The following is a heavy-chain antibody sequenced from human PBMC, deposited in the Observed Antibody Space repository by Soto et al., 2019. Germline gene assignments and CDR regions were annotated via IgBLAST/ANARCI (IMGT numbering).Heavy chain of an antibody. CDR2: ISGSGGST. D-gene: IGHD5-12*01. CDR3: ARRRGYSGYDCADY. CDR1: GFTFSSYA. Sequence: GGSLRLSCAASGFTFSSYAMSWVRQAPGKGLEWVSAISGSGGSTYYADSVKGRFTISRDNSKNTLYLQMNSLRAEDTAVYYCARRRGYSGYDCADYWGQGTLVTVSS. V-gene: IGHV3-23*01. J-gene: IGHJ4*02.